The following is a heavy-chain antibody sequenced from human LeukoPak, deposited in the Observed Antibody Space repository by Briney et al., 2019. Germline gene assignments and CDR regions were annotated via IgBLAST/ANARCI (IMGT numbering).Heavy chain of an antibody. CDR3: ARGTGDPIRDALDI. CDR2: IYYSGST. V-gene: IGHV4-31*03. CDR1: GGSISSGGYY. D-gene: IGHD7-27*01. Sequence: SETLSLTCTVSGGSISSGGYYWSWIRQHPGKGLEWIGYIYYSGSTYYNPSLKSRVTISVDTSKNQFSLKLSSVTAADTAVYYCARGTGDPIRDALDIWGQGTMVTVSS. J-gene: IGHJ3*02.